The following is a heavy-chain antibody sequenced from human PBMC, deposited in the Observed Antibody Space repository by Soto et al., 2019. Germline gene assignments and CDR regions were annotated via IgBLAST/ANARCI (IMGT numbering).Heavy chain of an antibody. CDR1: GASITSYY. CDR3: ARSSGDDFFYSGMDV. CDR2: VYARGAT. J-gene: IGHJ6*02. D-gene: IGHD4-17*01. Sequence: PSETLSLTCSVSGASITSYYWSWIRQSAGEGLQCIGRVYARGATNYNPSLKSRGSISGDTSKNQISLKLTSVTAADTAVYYCARSSGDDFFYSGMDVWGHGTTVTVSS. V-gene: IGHV4-59*10.